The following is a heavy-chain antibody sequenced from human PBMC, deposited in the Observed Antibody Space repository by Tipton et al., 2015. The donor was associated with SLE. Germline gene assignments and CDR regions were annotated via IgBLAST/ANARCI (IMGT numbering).Heavy chain of an antibody. D-gene: IGHD1-26*01. Sequence: TLSLTCTVSGYSISSGYYWGWIRQPPGKGLEWIGSIYHSGSTYYNPSLKSRVTISVDTSKNQFSLKLSSVTAADTAVYYCAGEVGDDAFDIWGQGTMVTVSS. J-gene: IGHJ3*02. V-gene: IGHV4-38-2*02. CDR2: IYHSGST. CDR3: AGEVGDDAFDI. CDR1: GYSISSGYY.